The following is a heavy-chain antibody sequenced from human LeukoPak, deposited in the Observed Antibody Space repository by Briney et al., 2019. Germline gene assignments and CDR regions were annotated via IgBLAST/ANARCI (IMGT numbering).Heavy chain of an antibody. D-gene: IGHD3-9*01. CDR2: IYYSGST. J-gene: IGHJ4*02. V-gene: IGHV4-59*08. CDR1: GGSISSYY. Sequence: PSETLSLTCTVPGGSISSYYWSWIRQPPGEGLGWVGYIYYSGSTNDNPSLKSRVTISVDTSKNQFSLKLSSVTAADTAVYYCARGGGDILTGYRDYWGQGTLVTVSS. CDR3: ARGGGDILTGYRDY.